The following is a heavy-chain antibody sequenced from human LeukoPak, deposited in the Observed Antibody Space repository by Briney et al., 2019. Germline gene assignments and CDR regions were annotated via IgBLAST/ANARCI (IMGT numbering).Heavy chain of an antibody. D-gene: IGHD5-18*01. V-gene: IGHV3-30*18. Sequence: GGSLRLSCAASGFTFSSYGMHWVRQAPGKGLEWVAVISYDGSNKYYADSVKGRFTISRDNSKNTLYLQMNSLRAEDTAVYYCAKASAGYSYGYNFDYWGQGTLVTVSS. CDR2: ISYDGSNK. CDR3: AKASAGYSYGYNFDY. CDR1: GFTFSSYG. J-gene: IGHJ4*02.